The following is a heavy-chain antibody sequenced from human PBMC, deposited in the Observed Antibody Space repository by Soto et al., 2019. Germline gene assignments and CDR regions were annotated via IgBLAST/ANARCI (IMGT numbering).Heavy chain of an antibody. V-gene: IGHV5-51*01. CDR2: IYRGGSDT. Sequence: GESLKISCKGYGYCSTTYCIGWVRQRPRQGLEWMGSIYRGGSDTMYSPSLEGPATISADKSTSTAYLQWSSLQASDTAMYYRASSPDVEYSFPAPLVYWGKGTLVTVPQ. J-gene: IGHJ4*02. CDR1: GYCSTTYC. D-gene: IGHD5-12*01. CDR3: ASSPDVEYSFPAPLVY.